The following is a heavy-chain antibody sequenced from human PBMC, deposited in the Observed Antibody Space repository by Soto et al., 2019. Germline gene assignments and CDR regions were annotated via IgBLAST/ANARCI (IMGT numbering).Heavy chain of an antibody. J-gene: IGHJ5*02. CDR1: GGTVASSHW. Sequence: LSLTCGVSGGTVASSHWWSGIRQSPGRGLEWIGNVYHTGDTNFNPSLQSRVTFSVDKSNNQFSLRLTSVTAADTAVYFCAREIVTAGGNNYFDPWGPGTLVTVSS. CDR2: VYHTGDT. D-gene: IGHD2-21*02. CDR3: AREIVTAGGNNYFDP. V-gene: IGHV4-4*01.